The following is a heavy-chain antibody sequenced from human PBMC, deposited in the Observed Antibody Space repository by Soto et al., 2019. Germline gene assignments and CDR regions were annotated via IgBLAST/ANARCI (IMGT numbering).Heavy chain of an antibody. Sequence: PSETLSLTCTVSGGSISSSSYYWGWIRRPPGKGLEWIGSIYYSGSTYYNPSLKSRVTISVDTSKNQFSLRLSSVTAADTAAYYCARHLPWNGYYFDYWGQGTLVTVSS. CDR1: GGSISSSSYY. V-gene: IGHV4-39*01. J-gene: IGHJ4*02. CDR2: IYYSGST. CDR3: ARHLPWNGYYFDY. D-gene: IGHD1-1*01.